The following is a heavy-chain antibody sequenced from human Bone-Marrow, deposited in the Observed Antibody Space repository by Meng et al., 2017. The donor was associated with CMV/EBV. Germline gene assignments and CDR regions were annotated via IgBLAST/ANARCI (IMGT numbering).Heavy chain of an antibody. CDR1: GYTFTSYY. D-gene: IGHD1-26*01. CDR3: ARDSSGSYYGH. J-gene: IGHJ4*02. Sequence: SVKVSCKASGYTFTSYYINWVRQAPGQGLEWMGRIIPILGIANYAQKFQGRVTITADKSTSTAYMELSSLRSEDTAVYYCARDSSGSYYGHWGQGTLVTVSS. CDR2: IIPILGIA. V-gene: IGHV1-69*04.